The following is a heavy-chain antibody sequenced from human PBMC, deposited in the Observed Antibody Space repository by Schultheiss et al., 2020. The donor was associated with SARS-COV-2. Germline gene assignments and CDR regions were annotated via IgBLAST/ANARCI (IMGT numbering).Heavy chain of an antibody. Sequence: SVKVSCKASGGTFSSYAISWVRQAPGQGLEWMGGIIPIFGTANYAQKFQGRVTITADESTSTAYMELSSLRSEDTAVYYCARGLYYYDSSGPYYYYYYGMDVWGQGTTVTVSS. D-gene: IGHD3-22*01. CDR1: GGTFSSYA. J-gene: IGHJ6*02. CDR3: ARGLYYYDSSGPYYYYYYGMDV. CDR2: IIPIFGTA. V-gene: IGHV1-69*13.